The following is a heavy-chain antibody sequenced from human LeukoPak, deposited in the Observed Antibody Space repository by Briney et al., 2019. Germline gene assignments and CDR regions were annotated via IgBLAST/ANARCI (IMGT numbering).Heavy chain of an antibody. Sequence: KPSETPSLTCAVYGGSFSGYYWSWIRQPPGKGLEWIGEINHSGSTNYNPSLKSRVTISVDTSKNQFSLKLSSVTAADTAVYYCARESPALWFGEPFDYWGQGTLVTVSS. D-gene: IGHD3-10*01. CDR3: ARESPALWFGEPFDY. CDR2: INHSGST. V-gene: IGHV4-34*01. J-gene: IGHJ4*02. CDR1: GGSFSGYY.